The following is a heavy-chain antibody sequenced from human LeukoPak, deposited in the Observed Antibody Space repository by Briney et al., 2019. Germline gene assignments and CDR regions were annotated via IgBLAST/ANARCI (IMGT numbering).Heavy chain of an antibody. CDR3: ARVGYYYDSSGSDAFDI. CDR1: GGSISSYY. CDR2: IYYSGST. J-gene: IGHJ3*02. V-gene: IGHV4-59*01. D-gene: IGHD3-22*01. Sequence: ASETPSLTCTVSGGSISSYYWSWIRQPPGKGLEWIGYIYYSGSTNYNPSLKSRVTISVDTSKNQFSLKLSSVTAADTAVYYCARVGYYYDSSGSDAFDIWGQGTMVTVSS.